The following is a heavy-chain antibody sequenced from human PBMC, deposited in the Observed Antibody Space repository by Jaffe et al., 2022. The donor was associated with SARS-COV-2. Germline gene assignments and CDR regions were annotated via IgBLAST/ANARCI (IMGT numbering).Heavy chain of an antibody. CDR3: AKPNYYDSSGSPPFQH. CDR1: GFTFSSYA. V-gene: IGHV3-23*04. J-gene: IGHJ1*01. D-gene: IGHD3-22*01. Sequence: EVQLVESGGGLVQPGGSLRLSCAASGFTFSSYAMSWVRQAPGKGLEWVSAISGSGGSTYYADSVKGRFTISRDNSKNTLYLQMNSLRAEDTAVYYCAKPNYYDSSGSPPFQHWGQGTLVTVSS. CDR2: ISGSGGST.